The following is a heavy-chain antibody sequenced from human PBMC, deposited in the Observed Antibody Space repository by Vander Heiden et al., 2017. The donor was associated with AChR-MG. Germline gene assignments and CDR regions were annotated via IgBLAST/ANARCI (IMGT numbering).Heavy chain of an antibody. CDR1: GGSISSGGYY. D-gene: IGHD3-9*01. J-gene: IGHJ4*02. CDR2: IYYSWST. Sequence: QVHLQESGPGLVKPSQTLSLTCTVSGGSISSGGYYWSWIRQHPGKGLEWIGYIYYSWSTYSNPSLKSRFTISVDTSKNQCSLKLSSVTAADTAVYYCARSSQPNYDILTGLDYWGQGTLVTVSS. CDR3: ARSSQPNYDILTGLDY. V-gene: IGHV4-31*03.